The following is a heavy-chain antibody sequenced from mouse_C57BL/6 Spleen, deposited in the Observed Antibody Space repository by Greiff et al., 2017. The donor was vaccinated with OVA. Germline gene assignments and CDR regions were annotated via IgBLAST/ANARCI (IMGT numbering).Heavy chain of an antibody. CDR2: IDPSDSYT. D-gene: IGHD2-1*01. V-gene: IGHV1-59*01. J-gene: IGHJ1*03. CDR1: GYTFTSYW. Sequence: VQLQQSGAELVRPGTSVKLSCKASGYTFTSYWMHWVKQRPGQGLEWIGVIDPSDSYTNYNQKFKGKATLTVDTSSSTAYMQLSSLTSEDSAVYYCARGNNVFDVWGTGTTVTVSS. CDR3: ARGNNVFDV.